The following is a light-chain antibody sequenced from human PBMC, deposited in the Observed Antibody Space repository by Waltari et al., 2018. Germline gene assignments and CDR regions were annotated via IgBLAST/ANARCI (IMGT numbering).Light chain of an antibody. V-gene: IGKV4-1*01. CDR1: QSVLHSSNNKHY. CDR3: QQYLSARRT. CDR2: WAS. Sequence: DIVMTQSPDSLAVSLGEGATISCKSSQSVLHSSNNKHYLAWYRQKPGQPPQLLIYWASTRESGVPDRFSGSGSGTDFTLTISSLQAEDAAVYYCQQYLSARRTFGQGTKVQIK. J-gene: IGKJ1*01.